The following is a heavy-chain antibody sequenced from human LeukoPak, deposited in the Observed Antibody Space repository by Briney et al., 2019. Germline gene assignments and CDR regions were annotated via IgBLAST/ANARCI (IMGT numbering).Heavy chain of an antibody. CDR3: VREDGIGSANNWFDP. CDR2: INPNSGGT. J-gene: IGHJ5*02. V-gene: IGHV1-2*02. D-gene: IGHD6-25*01. CDR1: GYTFTGYY. Sequence: ASVKVSCKASGYTFTGYYMHWVRQAPGQGPEWMGWINPNSGGTNYAQKFQGRVTMTRDTSISTAYMELSRLRSDDTAVYYCVREDGIGSANNWFDPWGQGTLVTVSS.